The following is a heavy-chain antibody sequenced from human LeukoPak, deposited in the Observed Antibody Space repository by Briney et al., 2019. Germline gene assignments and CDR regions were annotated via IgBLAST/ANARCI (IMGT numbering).Heavy chain of an antibody. CDR3: AREYSSSSQYNWFDP. V-gene: IGHV4-34*01. J-gene: IGHJ5*02. CDR2: INHSGST. CDR1: GGSFSGYY. D-gene: IGHD6-6*01. Sequence: SETLSLTCAVYGGSFSGYYWSWIRQPPGKGLEWSGEINHSGSTNYNPSLKSRVTISVDTSKNQFSLKLSSVTAADTAVYYCAREYSSSSQYNWFDPWGQGTLVTVSS.